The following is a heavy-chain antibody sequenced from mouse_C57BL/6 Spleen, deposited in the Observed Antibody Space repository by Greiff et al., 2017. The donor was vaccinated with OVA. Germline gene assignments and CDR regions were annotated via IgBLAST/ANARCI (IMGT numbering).Heavy chain of an antibody. CDR2: IDPANGNT. Sequence: VQLQQSVAELVRPGASVKLSCTASGFNIKNTYMHWVKQRPEQGLEWIGRIDPANGNTKYAPKCQGKATITADTSSNTAYLQLSSRTSEDTAIYYCAGYYDYDGGFAYWGQGTLVTVSA. J-gene: IGHJ3*01. V-gene: IGHV14-3*01. CDR1: GFNIKNTY. CDR3: AGYYDYDGGFAY. D-gene: IGHD2-4*01.